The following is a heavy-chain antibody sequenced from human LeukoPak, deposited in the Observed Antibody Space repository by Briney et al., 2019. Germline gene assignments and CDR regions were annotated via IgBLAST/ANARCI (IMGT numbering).Heavy chain of an antibody. V-gene: IGHV1-46*01. D-gene: IGHD5-18*01. CDR1: GYTFTSYY. CDR2: INPSGGSK. J-gene: IGHJ5*02. Sequence: ASVTVSCKASGYTFTSYYMHWLRQAPGQGLEWMGIINPSGGSKYYAHKIQGGVTMISDTSNNSVHMQLSILTSEDAAVYYSARDFNTASDNWFDPWVEGTLVTVSS. CDR3: ARDFNTASDNWFDP.